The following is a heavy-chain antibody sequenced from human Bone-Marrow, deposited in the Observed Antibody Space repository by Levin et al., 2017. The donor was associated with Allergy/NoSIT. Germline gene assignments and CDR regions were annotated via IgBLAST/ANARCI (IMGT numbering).Heavy chain of an antibody. J-gene: IGHJ6*02. Sequence: PAGGSLRLSCAASGFTFDDYTMHWVRQAPGKGLEWVSLISWDGGSTYYADSVKGRFTISRDNSKNSLYLQMNSLRTEDTALYYCAKDKGYPYGMDVWGQGTTVTVSS. V-gene: IGHV3-43*01. CDR1: GFTFDDYT. D-gene: IGHD2-15*01. CDR3: AKDKGYPYGMDV. CDR2: ISWDGGST.